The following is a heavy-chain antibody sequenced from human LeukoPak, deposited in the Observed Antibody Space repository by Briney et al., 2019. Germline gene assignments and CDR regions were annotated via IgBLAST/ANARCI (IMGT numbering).Heavy chain of an antibody. CDR2: ISSSGSTI. CDR1: GFTFSSYE. J-gene: IGHJ4*02. CDR3: ARDRPGSGYYYFDY. V-gene: IGHV3-48*03. Sequence: GGSLRLSCAASGFTFSSYEMNWVRQAPGKGLEWVSYISSSGSTIYYADSVKGRFTLSRDNTKKSLYLQMNRLRAEDTAVYYCARDRPGSGYYYFDYWGQGTLVTVSS. D-gene: IGHD3-22*01.